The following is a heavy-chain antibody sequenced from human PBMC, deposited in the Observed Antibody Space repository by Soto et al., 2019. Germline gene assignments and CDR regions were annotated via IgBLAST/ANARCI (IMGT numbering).Heavy chain of an antibody. CDR2: ISDTAHRI. D-gene: IGHD1-26*01. V-gene: IGHV3-23*01. J-gene: IGHJ4*02. CDR1: GFSFGTNS. CDR3: VILALGKFDF. Sequence: EVQLLESGGGLVQPGGSLRLSCSASGFSFGTNSMAWVRQAPGKGLEWVASISDTAHRIFHVDSVKGRFTISRDNSRNRLYLQMTSRRAEDTALYYCVILALGKFDFWGQGALVIVSS.